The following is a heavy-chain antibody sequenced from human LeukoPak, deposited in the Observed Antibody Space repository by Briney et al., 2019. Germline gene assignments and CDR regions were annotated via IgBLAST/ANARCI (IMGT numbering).Heavy chain of an antibody. J-gene: IGHJ4*02. CDR2: IRYDGSNK. CDR1: GFTVSSNY. V-gene: IGHV3-30*02. D-gene: IGHD4-17*01. Sequence: GGSLRLSCAASGFTVSSNYMSWVRQAPGKGLEWVAFIRYDGSNKYYADSVKGRFTISRDNSKNTLYLQMNSLRAEDTAVYYCANDPMTTVTTGDYWGQGTLVTVSS. CDR3: ANDPMTTVTTGDY.